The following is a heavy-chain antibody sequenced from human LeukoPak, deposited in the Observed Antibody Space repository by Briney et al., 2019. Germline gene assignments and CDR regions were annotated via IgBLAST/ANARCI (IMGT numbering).Heavy chain of an antibody. Sequence: PGGSLRLSCVGSGISLSGYGMHWVRQSPGKGLEWVALISHDGSNEYHADSVKGRFTISRDNSKNTLHLQMNSLRAEDTAVYYCAKDPVARSRSSPGDYWGQGTLVTVS. CDR2: ISHDGSNE. J-gene: IGHJ4*02. CDR1: GISLSGYG. V-gene: IGHV3-30*18. D-gene: IGHD6-6*01. CDR3: AKDPVARSRSSPGDY.